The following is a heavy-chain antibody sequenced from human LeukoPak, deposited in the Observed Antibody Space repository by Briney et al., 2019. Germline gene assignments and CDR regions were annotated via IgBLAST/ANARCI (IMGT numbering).Heavy chain of an antibody. J-gene: IGHJ4*02. Sequence: PSETLSLTCAVYGGSFSGYYWSWIRQPPGKGLEWIGEINHSGSTNCNPSLKSRVTISVDASKNQFSLKLSSVTAADTAVYYCARADYGDYVWDYWGQGTLVTVSS. D-gene: IGHD4-17*01. CDR1: GGSFSGYY. CDR2: INHSGST. V-gene: IGHV4-34*01. CDR3: ARADYGDYVWDY.